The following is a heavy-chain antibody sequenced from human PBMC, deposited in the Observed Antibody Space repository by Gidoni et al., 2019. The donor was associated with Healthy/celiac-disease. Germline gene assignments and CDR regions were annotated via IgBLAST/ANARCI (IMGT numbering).Heavy chain of an antibody. CDR3: ARGGQYSLALIGAFDI. CDR2: IWYDGSNK. D-gene: IGHD2-15*01. CDR1: GFTCSSYG. V-gene: IGHV3-33*01. Sequence: QVQLVESGGGVVQPGRSLRPSCAASGFTCSSYGMHWVRQAPGKGLEWVAVIWYDGSNKYYADSVRGRFTISRDNSKNTLYLQMNSLTAEDTAVYYCARGGQYSLALIGAFDIWGQGTLVTVSS. J-gene: IGHJ3*02.